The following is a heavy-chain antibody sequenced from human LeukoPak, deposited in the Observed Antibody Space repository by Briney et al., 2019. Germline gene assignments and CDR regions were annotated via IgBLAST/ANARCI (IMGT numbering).Heavy chain of an antibody. J-gene: IGHJ4*02. CDR1: GYTFTGYY. Sequence: VASVKVSCKTSGYTFTGYYLHWVRQAPGQGLEWMGWINPNSGATNYAQKFQGRVTMTRDTSITTAYMELSRLRSDDTAVYYCARAHTTTVTLGDYWGQGTLVTVSS. D-gene: IGHD4-11*01. V-gene: IGHV1-2*02. CDR3: ARAHTTTVTLGDY. CDR2: INPNSGAT.